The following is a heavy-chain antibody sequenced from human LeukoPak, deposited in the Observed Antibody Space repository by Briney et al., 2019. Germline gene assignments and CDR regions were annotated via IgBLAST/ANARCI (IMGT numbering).Heavy chain of an antibody. CDR1: GGTFSSYA. CDR3: ARAVTGYSGYDYSDY. V-gene: IGHV1-69*10. J-gene: IGHJ4*02. Sequence: SVKVSCKAPGGTFSSYAISWVRQAPGQGLEWMGGIIPILGIANYAQKFQGRVTITADKSTSTAYMELSSLRSEDTAVYYCARAVTGYSGYDYSDYWGQGTLVTVSS. D-gene: IGHD5-12*01. CDR2: IIPILGIA.